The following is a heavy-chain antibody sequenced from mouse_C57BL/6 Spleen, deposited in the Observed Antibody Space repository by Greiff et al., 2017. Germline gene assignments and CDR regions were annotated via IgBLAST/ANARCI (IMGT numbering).Heavy chain of an antibody. V-gene: IGHV1-64*01. CDR1: GYTFTSYW. CDR3: ASHYGSSYVDWYFDV. CDR2: IHPNSGST. Sequence: VQLQQPGAELVKPGASVKLSCKASGYTFTSYWMHWVKQRPGQGLEWIGMIHPNSGSTNYNEKFKSKATLTVDKSSSTAYMQLSSLTSEDSAVXYCASHYGSSYVDWYFDVWGTGTTVTVSS. D-gene: IGHD1-1*01. J-gene: IGHJ1*03.